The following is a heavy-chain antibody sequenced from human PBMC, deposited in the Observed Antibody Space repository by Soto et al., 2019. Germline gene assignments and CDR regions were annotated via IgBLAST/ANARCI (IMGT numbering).Heavy chain of an antibody. Sequence: GASVKVSCKASGGTFSSYAISWVRQAPGKGLEWVSTISGSGGSTYYADSVKDRFTISRDNSKNTLYLRMNSLRAEDTAVYYCAKEGSTDPTFDDWGQGTLVTVS. CDR3: AKEGSTDPTFDD. J-gene: IGHJ4*02. CDR2: ISGSGGST. V-gene: IGHV3-23*01. D-gene: IGHD6-13*01. CDR1: GGTFSSYA.